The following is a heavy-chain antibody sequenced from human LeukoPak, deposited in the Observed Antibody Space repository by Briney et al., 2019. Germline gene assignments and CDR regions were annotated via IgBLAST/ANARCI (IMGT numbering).Heavy chain of an antibody. J-gene: IGHJ3*02. V-gene: IGHV4-34*01. CDR2: INHSGST. CDR3: ARGPWGVVVGATRRAFDI. CDR1: GGSFSGYY. D-gene: IGHD1-26*01. Sequence: SETLSLTCAVYGGSFSGYYWSWIRQPPGKGLEWTGEINHSGSTNYNPSLKSRVTISVDTSKNQFSLKLSSVTAADTAVYYCARGPWGVVVGATRRAFDIWGQGTMVTVSS.